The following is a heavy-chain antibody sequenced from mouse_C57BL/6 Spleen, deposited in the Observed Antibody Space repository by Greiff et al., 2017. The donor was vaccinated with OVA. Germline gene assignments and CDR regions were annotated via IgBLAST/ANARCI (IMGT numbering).Heavy chain of an antibody. V-gene: IGHV1-61*01. D-gene: IGHD1-1*01. Sequence: VQLQQPGAELVRPGSSVKLSCKASGYTFTSYWMDWVKQRPGQGLEWIGNIYPSDSETHYNQKFKDKATLTVDKSSSTAYMQLSSLTSEDSAVYDCARGGTTVVATGFDYWGQGTTLTVSS. J-gene: IGHJ2*01. CDR3: ARGGTTVVATGFDY. CDR2: IYPSDSET. CDR1: GYTFTSYW.